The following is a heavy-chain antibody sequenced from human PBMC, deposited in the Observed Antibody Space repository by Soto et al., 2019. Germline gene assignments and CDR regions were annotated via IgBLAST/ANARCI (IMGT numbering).Heavy chain of an antibody. Sequence: SETLSLTCAVSGGSISSSNWWSWVRQPPGKGLEWIGEIYHSGSTNDNPSLKSRVTISVDKSKNQFSLKLSSVTAADTAVYYCARGLSSSWADYYYCYGMDVWGQGTTVTVPS. V-gene: IGHV4-4*02. D-gene: IGHD6-13*01. CDR3: ARGLSSSWADYYYCYGMDV. CDR2: IYHSGST. CDR1: GGSISSSNW. J-gene: IGHJ6*02.